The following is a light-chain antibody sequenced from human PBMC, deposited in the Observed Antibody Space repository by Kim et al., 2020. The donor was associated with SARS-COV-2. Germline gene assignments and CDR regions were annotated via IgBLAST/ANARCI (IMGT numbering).Light chain of an antibody. J-gene: IGKJ4*01. CDR2: DAS. CDR3: QQRRNWPLT. CDR1: QNVSSY. Sequence: SLTPAERAPHACRASQNVSSYLAWYQQKGGQAPRLLIYDASNRATGIPARFSGSGSETDFTLTISSLELEDFAVYYCQQRRNWPLTFGGGTKLEI. V-gene: IGKV3-11*01.